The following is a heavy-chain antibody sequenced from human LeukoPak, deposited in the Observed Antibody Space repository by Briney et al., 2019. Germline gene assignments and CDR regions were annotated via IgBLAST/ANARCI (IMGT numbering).Heavy chain of an antibody. Sequence: PGRSLRLSCAASGFTFSSYAMSWVRQAPGKGLEWVSAISGSGGSTYYADSVKGRFTISRDNSKNTLYLQMNSLRAEDTAVYYCAKGRGEIGDYFDYWGQGTLVTVSS. CDR2: ISGSGGST. CDR1: GFTFSSYA. V-gene: IGHV3-23*01. CDR3: AKGRGEIGDYFDY. D-gene: IGHD3-16*01. J-gene: IGHJ4*02.